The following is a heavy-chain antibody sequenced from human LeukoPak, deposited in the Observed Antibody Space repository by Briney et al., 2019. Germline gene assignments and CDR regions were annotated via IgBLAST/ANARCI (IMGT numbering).Heavy chain of an antibody. Sequence: SSXKVSCKASGGTFSSYAISWVRQAPGQGLEWMGGIIPIFGTANYAQKFQGRVTITTDESTSTAYMELSSLRSEDTAVYYCARHSSGWYLDDYWGQGTLVTVSS. V-gene: IGHV1-69*05. CDR1: GGTFSSYA. CDR3: ARHSSGWYLDDY. J-gene: IGHJ4*02. CDR2: IIPIFGTA. D-gene: IGHD6-19*01.